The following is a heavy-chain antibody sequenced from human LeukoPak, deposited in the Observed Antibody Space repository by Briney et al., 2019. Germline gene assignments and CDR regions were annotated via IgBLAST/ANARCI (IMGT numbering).Heavy chain of an antibody. CDR3: ARDRSGYGSVYDY. D-gene: IGHD3-10*01. Sequence: GGSLRLSCAASGFTFSSYGMHWVRQAPGKGLEWVAVIWYDGSNKYYADSVKGRFTISRDNSKNTLYLQMNSRGAENTGVYYFARDRSGYGSVYDYWGQGTLVTVSS. CDR2: IWYDGSNK. J-gene: IGHJ4*02. V-gene: IGHV3-33*01. CDR1: GFTFSSYG.